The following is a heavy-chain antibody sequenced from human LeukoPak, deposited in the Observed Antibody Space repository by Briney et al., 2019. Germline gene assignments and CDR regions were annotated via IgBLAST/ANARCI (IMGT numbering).Heavy chain of an antibody. CDR3: ARESPTRYSSSGYGQGIFDY. J-gene: IGHJ4*02. V-gene: IGHV1-69*13. CDR1: GGTFSSYA. D-gene: IGHD6-13*01. Sequence: SVKVSRKASGGTFSSYAISWVRQAPGQGLEWMGGIIPIFGTANYAQKFQGRVTITADESTSTAYMELSSLRSEDTAVYYCARESPTRYSSSGYGQGIFDYWGQGTLVTVSS. CDR2: IIPIFGTA.